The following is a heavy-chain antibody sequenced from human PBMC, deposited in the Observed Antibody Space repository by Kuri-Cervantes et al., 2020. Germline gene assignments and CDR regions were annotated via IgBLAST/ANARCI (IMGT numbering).Heavy chain of an antibody. CDR3: ARDDDCGGDCSRAFDI. CDR2: ISSSSTYI. D-gene: IGHD2-21*02. V-gene: IGHV3-21*01. J-gene: IGHJ3*02. Sequence: GESLKISCAASGFTVSSNYMNWVRQAPGKGLEWVSSISSSSTYIYYADSVKGRCTISRDNAKNSLYLQMNSLSADDTAVYYCARDDDCGGDCSRAFDIWGQGTMVTVSS. CDR1: GFTVSSNY.